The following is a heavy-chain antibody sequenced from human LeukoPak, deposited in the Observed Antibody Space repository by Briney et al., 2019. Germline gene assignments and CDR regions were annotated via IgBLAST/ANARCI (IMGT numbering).Heavy chain of an antibody. CDR2: INPSGGRT. CDR3: ARDQRYYDSSGHLDY. Sequence: ASVKVSCKASGYTFTGYYMHWVRQPPGQGLEWLGIINPSGGRTTYAQKFQGRVTMTRDTSTSTVYMELSSLRSEDTSVYYCARDQRYYDSSGHLDYWGQGTLVTVSS. D-gene: IGHD3-22*01. CDR1: GYTFTGYY. J-gene: IGHJ4*02. V-gene: IGHV1-46*01.